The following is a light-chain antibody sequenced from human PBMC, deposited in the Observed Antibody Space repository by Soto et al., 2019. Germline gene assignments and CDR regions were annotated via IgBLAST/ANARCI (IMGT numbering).Light chain of an antibody. Sequence: QSALTQPASVSGSPGQSITISCTGSSSDDGGYNYVSWYQQHPGKAPKLLIYEVINRPSGVSSRFSGSKSGNTASLTISGLQAEDEADYYCCSYTSSDTHLLFGGGTKLTVL. CDR3: CSYTSSDTHLL. J-gene: IGLJ2*01. CDR2: EVI. CDR1: SSDDGGYNY. V-gene: IGLV2-14*01.